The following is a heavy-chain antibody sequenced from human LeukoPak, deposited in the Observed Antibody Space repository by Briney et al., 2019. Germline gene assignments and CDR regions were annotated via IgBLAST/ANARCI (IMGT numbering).Heavy chain of an antibody. CDR1: GFTFSRYW. J-gene: IGHJ4*02. D-gene: IGHD2-15*01. V-gene: IGHV3-7*05. CDR3: ARVRVVAGLDY. CDR2: IKQDGSEK. Sequence: GGSLRLSCAASGFTFSRYWMSWVRQAPGKGLERVANIKQDGSEKYYMDSVKGRFTISRDNAKNSVYLQMNSLRVEDTAVYYCARVRVVAGLDYWGQGTLVTVSS.